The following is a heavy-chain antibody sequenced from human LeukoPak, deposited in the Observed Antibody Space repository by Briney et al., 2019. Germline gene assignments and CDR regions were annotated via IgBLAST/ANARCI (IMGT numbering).Heavy chain of an antibody. J-gene: IGHJ4*02. CDR2: INPNSGGT. CDR3: AGSYYDSSGYLH. V-gene: IGHV1-2*06. Sequence: ASVKVSCKASGGTFSSYTISWVRQAPGQGLEWMGRINPNSGGTNYAQKFQGRVTMTRDTSTSTAYMELSRLRSDDTAVYYCAGSYYDSSGYLHWGQGTLVTVSS. D-gene: IGHD3-22*01. CDR1: GGTFSSYT.